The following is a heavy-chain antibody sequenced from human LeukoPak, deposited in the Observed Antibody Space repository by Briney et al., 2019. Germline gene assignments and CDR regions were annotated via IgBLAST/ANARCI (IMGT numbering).Heavy chain of an antibody. CDR1: GYTFTSYG. CDR3: ARDSKVKWELLHGENYFDY. CDR2: ISAYNGNT. Sequence: GASVGVSCKASGYTFTSYGISWVRQAPGQGLEWMGWISAYNGNTNYAQKLQGRVTMTTDTSTSTAYMELRSLRSDDTAVYYCARDSKVKWELLHGENYFDYWGQGTLVTVSS. D-gene: IGHD1-26*01. V-gene: IGHV1-18*01. J-gene: IGHJ4*02.